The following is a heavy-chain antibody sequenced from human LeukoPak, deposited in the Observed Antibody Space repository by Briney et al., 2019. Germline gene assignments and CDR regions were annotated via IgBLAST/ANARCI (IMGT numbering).Heavy chain of an antibody. CDR2: ISGSGSST. CDR3: AKSGALAYYYGSGSYFSYYFDY. J-gene: IGHJ4*02. D-gene: IGHD3-10*01. V-gene: IGHV3-23*01. Sequence: PGGFLSLSCAPSGFTFSSYAISWVPQAPGKGLEWVPGISGSGSSTYYADSVKGRFTISRDNSKNTLYLQMNSLRAEDTAVYYCAKSGALAYYYGSGSYFSYYFDYWGQGTLVTVSS. CDR1: GFTFSSYA.